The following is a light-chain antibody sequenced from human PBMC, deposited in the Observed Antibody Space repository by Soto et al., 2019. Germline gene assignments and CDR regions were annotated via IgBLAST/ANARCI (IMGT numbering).Light chain of an antibody. CDR2: KAS. V-gene: IGKV1-5*03. CDR1: QSISTW. Sequence: DIQLTQSPSTLSASVGDRVAITCRASQSISTWLAWYQQKPGKAPKLLIYKASSLESGVPSRFSGSGSGTEFTLTITSLQPDDFATFHCQQYNSSPWTVGQGTKLEIK. J-gene: IGKJ2*02. CDR3: QQYNSSPWT.